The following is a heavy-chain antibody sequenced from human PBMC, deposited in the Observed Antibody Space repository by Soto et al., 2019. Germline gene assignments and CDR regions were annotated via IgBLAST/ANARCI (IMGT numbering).Heavy chain of an antibody. V-gene: IGHV5-51*01. J-gene: IGHJ1*01. CDR3: ASLAKRRIEYFQH. CDR2: IYPGDSDT. CDR1: GYSVTSYW. D-gene: IGHD1-1*01. Sequence: PGESLKISCKGSGYSVTSYWIGWVRQMPGKGLEWMGIIYPGDSDTRYSPSFQGQVTISADKSISTAYLQWSSLKASDTAMYYCASLAKRRIEYFQHWGQGTLVTISS.